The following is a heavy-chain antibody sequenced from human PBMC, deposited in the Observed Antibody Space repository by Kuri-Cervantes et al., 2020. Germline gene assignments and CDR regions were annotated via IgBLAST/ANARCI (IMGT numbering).Heavy chain of an antibody. Sequence: GGSLRLSCAASGFTFSSYAMSWVRQAPGKGLEWVANIKQDGSEKYYVDSVKGRFTISRDNAKNSLYLQMNSLRAEDTAVYYCAKVRRGRGLGLLWFGEGYYFDYWGQGTLVTVSS. V-gene: IGHV3-7*01. CDR1: GFTFSSYA. CDR3: AKVRRGRGLGLLWFGEGYYFDY. D-gene: IGHD3-10*01. CDR2: IKQDGSEK. J-gene: IGHJ4*02.